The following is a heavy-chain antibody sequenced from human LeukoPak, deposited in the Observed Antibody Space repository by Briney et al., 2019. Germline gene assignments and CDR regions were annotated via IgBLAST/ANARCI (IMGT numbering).Heavy chain of an antibody. CDR3: ARLSGNYQNYFDF. Sequence: PWGSLRLSCAASGFTFRSYWMHWVRQAPGKGLVWISRINTDGSNTDYADSVKGRFTVSRDDAKNTLYLQMSSLRVEDTAVYYCARLSGNYQNYFDFWSQGTLVTVSS. J-gene: IGHJ4*02. D-gene: IGHD1-26*01. CDR1: GFTFRSYW. CDR2: INTDGSNT. V-gene: IGHV3-74*01.